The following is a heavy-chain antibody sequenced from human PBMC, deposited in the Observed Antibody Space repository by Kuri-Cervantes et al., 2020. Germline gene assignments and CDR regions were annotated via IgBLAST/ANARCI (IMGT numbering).Heavy chain of an antibody. J-gene: IGHJ6*02. V-gene: IGHV3-30-3*01. CDR2: ISYDGSNK. CDR3: ARAKEEQWLVPKRRSGMDV. CDR1: GFTFSSYA. Sequence: GGSLRLSCAASGFTFSSYAMHWVRQAPGKGLEWVAVISYDGSNKYYADSVKGRFTISRDNPKNTLYLQMNSLRAEDTAVYYCARAKEEQWLVPKRRSGMDVWGQGTTVTVSS. D-gene: IGHD6-19*01.